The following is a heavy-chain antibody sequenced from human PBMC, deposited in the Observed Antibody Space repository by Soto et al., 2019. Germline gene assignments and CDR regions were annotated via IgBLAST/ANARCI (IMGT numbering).Heavy chain of an antibody. J-gene: IGHJ4*02. Sequence: SETLSLTCTVSGGSISSGGYYWSWIRQHPGKGLEWIGYIYYSGSTYYNQSLKSRVTISVDTSRNQFSLKLSSVTAADTAVYYCASSGKRYFDYWGQGTLVTVSS. CDR2: IYYSGST. V-gene: IGHV4-31*03. CDR3: ASSGKRYFDY. CDR1: GGSISSGGYY.